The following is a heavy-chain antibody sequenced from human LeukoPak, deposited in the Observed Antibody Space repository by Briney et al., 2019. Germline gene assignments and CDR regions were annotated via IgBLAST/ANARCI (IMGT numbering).Heavy chain of an antibody. V-gene: IGHV3-69-1*01. CDR2: IYSGGST. Sequence: PGGSLRLSCAASGFTFSDFWMHWVRQAPGKGLVWVSVIYSGGSTYYADSVKGRFTISRDNAKNSLYLQMNSLRAEDTAVYYCARDGGAGAFDIWGQGTMVTVSS. CDR1: GFTFSDFW. D-gene: IGHD4-17*01. CDR3: ARDGGAGAFDI. J-gene: IGHJ3*02.